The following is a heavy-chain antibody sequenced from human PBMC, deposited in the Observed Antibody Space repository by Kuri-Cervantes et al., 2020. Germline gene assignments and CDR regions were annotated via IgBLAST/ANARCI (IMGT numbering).Heavy chain of an antibody. CDR3: ARAYLYYDFWSGYPI. V-gene: IGHV3-30*19. CDR2: ISYDGSNK. D-gene: IGHD3-3*01. J-gene: IGHJ4*02. CDR1: GFTFSSYG. Sequence: GGSLRLSCAASGFTFSSYGMHWVRQAPGKGLEWVAVISYDGSNKYYADPVKGRFTISRDNSKNTLYLQMNSLRAEDTAVYYCARAYLYYDFWSGYPIWGQGTLVTVSS.